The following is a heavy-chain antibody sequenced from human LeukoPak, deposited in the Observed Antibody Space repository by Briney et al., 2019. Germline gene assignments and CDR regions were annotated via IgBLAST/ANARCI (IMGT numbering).Heavy chain of an antibody. V-gene: IGHV3-74*01. CDR2: INTDGRST. Sequence: GGSLRLSCAASGFTFSSYWMHWVRQAPGKGLVWVSRINTDGRSTSYADSVKGRFTISRDNAKNTLYLQMNSLRAEDTAVYYCARVLPQDWYFDLWGRGTLVTVSS. J-gene: IGHJ2*01. CDR3: ARVLPQDWYFDL. CDR1: GFTFSSYW.